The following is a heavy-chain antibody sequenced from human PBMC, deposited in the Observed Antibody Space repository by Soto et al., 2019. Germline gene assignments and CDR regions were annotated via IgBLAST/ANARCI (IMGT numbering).Heavy chain of an antibody. CDR2: IYYSGST. V-gene: IGHV4-39*01. CDR3: ASSPGDYGELGY. CDR1: GGSISSSSYY. Sequence: QLQLQESGPGLVKPSETLSLTCTVSGGSISSSSYYWGWIRQPPGKGLEWIGSIYYSGSTYYNPSLKSRVTISVDTSKNQFSLRLSSVTAADTAVYYCASSPGDYGELGYWGQGTLVTVSS. J-gene: IGHJ4*02. D-gene: IGHD4-17*01.